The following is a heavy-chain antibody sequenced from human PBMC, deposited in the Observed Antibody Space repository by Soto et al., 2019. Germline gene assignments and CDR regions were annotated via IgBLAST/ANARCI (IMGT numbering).Heavy chain of an antibody. D-gene: IGHD1-1*01. CDR1: GFTFRSYA. V-gene: IGHV3-23*01. CDR3: AKGYSWSPAPVLDI. Sequence: GGSLRLSCAASGFTFRSYAMNWVRQAPGKGLEWVSAISGSAGSTYYADSVKGRFTISRDTSKNTLYLQMNSLRAEDTAVYYCAKGYSWSPAPVLDIWGQGTMVTVS. J-gene: IGHJ3*02. CDR2: ISGSAGST.